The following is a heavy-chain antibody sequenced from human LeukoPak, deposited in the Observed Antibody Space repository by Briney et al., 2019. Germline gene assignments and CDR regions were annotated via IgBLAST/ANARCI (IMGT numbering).Heavy chain of an antibody. J-gene: IGHJ4*02. CDR2: IYYSGST. V-gene: IGHV4-39*07. CDR1: GCSISSSSYY. CDR3: ARGTYEWSGTKYYFDY. D-gene: IGHD3-3*01. Sequence: SETLSLTCTVSGCSISSSSYYWGWIRQPPGKGLVWIGSIYYSGSTYYNPSLKSRVTISVDTSKNQFSLKLSSVTAADTAVYYCARGTYEWSGTKYYFDYWGQGTLVTVSS.